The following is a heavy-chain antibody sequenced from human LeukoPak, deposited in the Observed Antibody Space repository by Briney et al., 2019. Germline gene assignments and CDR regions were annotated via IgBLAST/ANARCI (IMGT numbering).Heavy chain of an antibody. CDR2: IIPILGIA. CDR1: GGTFSSYA. Sequence: ASVTVSCKASGGTFSSYAISWVRQAPGQGLEWMGRIIPILGIANYAQKFQGRVTITADKSTSTAYMELSSLRSEDTAVYYCARDTPSSSWYGGFDPWGQGTLVTVSS. CDR3: ARDTPSSSWYGGFDP. V-gene: IGHV1-69*04. D-gene: IGHD6-13*01. J-gene: IGHJ5*02.